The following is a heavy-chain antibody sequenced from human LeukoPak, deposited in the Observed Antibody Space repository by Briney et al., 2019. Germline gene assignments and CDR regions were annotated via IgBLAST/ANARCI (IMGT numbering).Heavy chain of an antibody. J-gene: IGHJ3*02. D-gene: IGHD2-21*02. Sequence: GESLKISCQGSGYTFTSYWIGCVRQMPVKGLEWMGSIYPGDSDTRYSPSFQGQVTISADKSISTAYLQWSSLKASDTAMYYCARQASYCGGDCSNDAFDIWGQGTMVTVSS. CDR2: IYPGDSDT. CDR3: ARQASYCGGDCSNDAFDI. CDR1: GYTFTSYW. V-gene: IGHV5-51*01.